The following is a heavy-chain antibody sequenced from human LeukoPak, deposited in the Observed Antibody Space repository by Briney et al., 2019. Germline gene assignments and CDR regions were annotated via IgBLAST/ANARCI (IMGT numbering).Heavy chain of an antibody. V-gene: IGHV4-4*07. D-gene: IGHD6-19*01. CDR2: IYISGDT. J-gene: IGHJ4*02. CDR1: GGSISSYY. CDR3: ARHRDSSGWYYFDY. Sequence: SETLSLTCTVSGGSISSYYWSWIRQPAGKGLEWIGRIYISGDTNYNPSLKSRVTMSVDTSKNQFSLKLSSVTAADTAVYYCARHRDSSGWYYFDYWGQGTLVTVSS.